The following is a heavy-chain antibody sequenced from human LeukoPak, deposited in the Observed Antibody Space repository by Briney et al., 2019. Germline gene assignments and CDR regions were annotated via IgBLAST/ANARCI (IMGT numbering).Heavy chain of an antibody. D-gene: IGHD3-22*01. V-gene: IGHV3-23*01. CDR2: ISGSGGST. Sequence: GGSLRLSCAASGFTFSSYAISWVRQAPGKGLEWVSAISGSGGSTYYADSVKGRFTISRDNSKNTLYLQMNSLRAEDTAVYYCAKDFNYYDSSIQNWGQGTLVTVSS. CDR3: AKDFNYYDSSIQN. CDR1: GFTFSSYA. J-gene: IGHJ4*02.